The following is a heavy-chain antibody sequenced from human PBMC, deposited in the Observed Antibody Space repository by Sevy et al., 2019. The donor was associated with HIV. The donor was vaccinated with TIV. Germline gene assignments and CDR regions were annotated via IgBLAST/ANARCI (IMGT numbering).Heavy chain of an antibody. CDR1: GFTFSSYS. J-gene: IGHJ5*02. V-gene: IGHV3-21*01. CDR2: ISSSSSYI. Sequence: RGSLRLSCAASGFTFSSYSMNWVRQAPGKGLEWVSSISSSSSYIYYADSVKGRFTISRDNAKNSLYLQMNSLRAEDTAVYYCARDLSYCSSTSCLWGYKYNWFDPWGQGTLVTVSS. D-gene: IGHD2-2*01. CDR3: ARDLSYCSSTSCLWGYKYNWFDP.